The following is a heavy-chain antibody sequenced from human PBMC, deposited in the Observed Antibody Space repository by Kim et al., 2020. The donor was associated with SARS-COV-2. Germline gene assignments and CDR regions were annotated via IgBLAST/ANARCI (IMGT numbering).Heavy chain of an antibody. V-gene: IGHV3-43*02. D-gene: IGHD3-10*01. J-gene: IGHJ4*02. CDR1: GFTFDDYA. CDR2: ISGDGGST. CDR3: AKATTGPYGSGSYYNPFFDS. Sequence: GGSLRLSCAASGFTFDDYAMHWVRQAPGKGLEWVSLISGDGGSTYYADSVKGRFTISRDNSKNSLYLQMNSLRTEDTALYYCAKATTGPYGSGSYYNPFFDSWGQGTLVTVSS.